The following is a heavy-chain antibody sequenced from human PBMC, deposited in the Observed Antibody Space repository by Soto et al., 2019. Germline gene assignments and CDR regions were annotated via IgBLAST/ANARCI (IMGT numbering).Heavy chain of an antibody. CDR2: IYTSGGT. Sequence: TLSLTCTVSGGSISSYYWSWIRQPAGKGLEWIGRIYTSGGTNYNPSLKSRVTMSVDTSKNQFSLKLSSVTAADTAVYYCARERRDSYGYGTDYWGQGTLVTVSS. V-gene: IGHV4-4*07. J-gene: IGHJ4*02. CDR1: GGSISSYY. D-gene: IGHD5-18*01. CDR3: ARERRDSYGYGTDY.